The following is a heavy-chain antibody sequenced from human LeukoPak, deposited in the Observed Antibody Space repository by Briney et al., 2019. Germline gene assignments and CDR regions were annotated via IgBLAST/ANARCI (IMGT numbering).Heavy chain of an antibody. Sequence: GGSLRLSCAASGFTFTSYAMSWVRQAPGKGQEWVSVISGSGGSTYYADSVKGRFTISRDNSKNTLYLQMNSLRAEDTAIYYCAKERIEAAGTDYWGQGTLVTVSS. CDR2: ISGSGGST. V-gene: IGHV3-23*01. D-gene: IGHD6-13*01. J-gene: IGHJ4*02. CDR1: GFTFTSYA. CDR3: AKERIEAAGTDY.